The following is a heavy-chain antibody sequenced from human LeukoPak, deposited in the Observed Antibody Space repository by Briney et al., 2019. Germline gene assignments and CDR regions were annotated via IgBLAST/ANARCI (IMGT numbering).Heavy chain of an antibody. Sequence: PSETLSLTCAVYGGTFSGYYWSWIRQPPGKGLEWIGEINHSGSTNYNPSLKSRVTISVDTSKNQFSLKLSSMTAADTAVYYCAREGIAAAAFDYWGQGTLVTVSS. J-gene: IGHJ4*02. D-gene: IGHD6-13*01. CDR1: GGTFSGYY. CDR2: INHSGST. V-gene: IGHV4-34*01. CDR3: AREGIAAAAFDY.